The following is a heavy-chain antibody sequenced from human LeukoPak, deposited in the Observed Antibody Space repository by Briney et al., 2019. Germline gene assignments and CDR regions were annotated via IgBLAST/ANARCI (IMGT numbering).Heavy chain of an antibody. V-gene: IGHV1-46*01. D-gene: IGHD3-10*01. CDR2: INPSGGST. CDR3: ARDRIIITMVRGVITLAY. Sequence: ASVKVSCKASGGTFSSYAISWVRQAPGQGLEWMGIINPSGGSTSYAQKFQGRVTMTRDTSTSTVYMELSSLRSEDTAVYYCARDRIIITMVRGVITLAYWGQGTLVTVSS. CDR1: GGTFSSYA. J-gene: IGHJ4*02.